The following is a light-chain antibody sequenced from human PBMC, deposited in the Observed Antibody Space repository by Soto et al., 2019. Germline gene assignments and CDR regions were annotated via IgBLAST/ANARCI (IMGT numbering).Light chain of an antibody. J-gene: IGLJ2*01. CDR1: SSNIGAGYD. CDR3: QSYDLSLSGVV. V-gene: IGLV1-40*01. CDR2: GNS. Sequence: QSVLTQPPSVPEAPGQRVTISCTGGSSNIGAGYDVHWYQQLPGTAPKLLIYGNSNRPSGVPDRFSGSKSGTSASLAITGLQAEDEADYYCQSYDLSLSGVVFGGGTQLTVL.